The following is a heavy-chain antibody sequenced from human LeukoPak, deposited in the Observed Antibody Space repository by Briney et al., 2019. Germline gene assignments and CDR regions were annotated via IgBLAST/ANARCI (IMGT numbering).Heavy chain of an antibody. CDR3: HYDSSGLDAFDI. CDR2: ISSSGSTE. CDR1: GFTFSSYE. Sequence: GGSLRLSCAASGFTFSSYEMNWVRQAPGKGLEWVSSISSSGSTEYYADSLKGRFTISRDNARNSLYLQMNSLRAEDTAVYYCHYDSSGLDAFDIRGQGTMVTVSS. D-gene: IGHD3-22*01. V-gene: IGHV3-48*03. J-gene: IGHJ3*02.